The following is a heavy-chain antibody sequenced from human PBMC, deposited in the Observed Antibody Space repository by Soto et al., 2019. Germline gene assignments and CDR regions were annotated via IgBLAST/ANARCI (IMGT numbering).Heavy chain of an antibody. V-gene: IGHV3-64*02. CDR3: ARDSGTSPAALDY. CDR1: GFTFSSYA. Sequence: EVQLVESGEGLVQPGGSPRLSCAASGFTFSSYAMHWVRQAPGKGLEYVSAINSNGGSTYYVDSVKGRFTISRDNSKNTLFLQMGSLRTEDMAVYYCARDSGTSPAALDYWGQGTLVTVSS. J-gene: IGHJ4*02. D-gene: IGHD1-1*01. CDR2: INSNGGST.